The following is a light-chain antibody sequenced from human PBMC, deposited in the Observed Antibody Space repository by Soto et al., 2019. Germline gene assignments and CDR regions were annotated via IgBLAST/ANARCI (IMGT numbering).Light chain of an antibody. Sequence: EIVVTQSPATLSVSPGERATLSCRASQSVGNNFAWYQQKPGQAPRLLIFATSTRATGVPARFSGSGSGTEFPLTISSLQSEDFAVYSCQQYGDWPLTFGGGAKVE. CDR2: ATS. CDR3: QQYGDWPLT. J-gene: IGKJ4*01. CDR1: QSVGNN. V-gene: IGKV3-15*01.